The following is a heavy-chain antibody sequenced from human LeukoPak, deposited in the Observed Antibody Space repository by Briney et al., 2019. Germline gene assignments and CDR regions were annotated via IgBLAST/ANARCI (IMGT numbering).Heavy chain of an antibody. CDR2: ITSSGRT. D-gene: IGHD3-10*01. CDR3: ARGQYGSGIVY. Sequence: PSETLSLTCTVSGGSISSGDYYWSWIRQPPGKGLEWIAYITSSGRTYYRPSLKSRITVSMYTSKNQFSLKVSSVTAADTAVFYCARGQYGSGIVYWGQGTLVTVSS. V-gene: IGHV4-30-4*01. J-gene: IGHJ4*02. CDR1: GGSISSGDYY.